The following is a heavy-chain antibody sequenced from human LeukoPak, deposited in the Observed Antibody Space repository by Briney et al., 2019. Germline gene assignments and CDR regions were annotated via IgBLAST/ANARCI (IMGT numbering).Heavy chain of an antibody. Sequence: GRSLRLSCAASGFTCSSYAMHWVRQAPGKGLEWVAVISYDESNKYYADSVKGRFTISRDNSKNTLYLQMNSLRAEDTAVYYCARDLTTVTTGYFQHWGQGTLVTVSS. V-gene: IGHV3-30-3*01. CDR1: GFTCSSYA. D-gene: IGHD4-17*01. CDR2: ISYDESNK. CDR3: ARDLTTVTTGYFQH. J-gene: IGHJ1*01.